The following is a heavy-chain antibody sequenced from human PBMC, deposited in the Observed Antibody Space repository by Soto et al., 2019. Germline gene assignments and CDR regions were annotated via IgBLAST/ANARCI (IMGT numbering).Heavy chain of an antibody. CDR3: ARVRGTAGKRYFDY. V-gene: IGHV4-59*01. CDR2: TYYSGST. J-gene: IGHJ4*02. Sequence: PSETLSLTCTVSGGSMTAYYWNWMRQPPGKGLQWIGYTYYSGSTTYNPSLKSRVTISVDPSKNQFSLKLDSVTPADTAVYYCARVRGTAGKRYFDYWGPGTLVTVSS. D-gene: IGHD6-13*01. CDR1: GGSMTAYY.